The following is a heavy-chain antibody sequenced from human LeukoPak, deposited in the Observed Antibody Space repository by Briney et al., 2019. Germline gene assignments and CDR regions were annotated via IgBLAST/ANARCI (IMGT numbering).Heavy chain of an antibody. J-gene: IGHJ4*02. Sequence: GGSLRLSCAASGFTFSSYSMNWVRQAPGKGLEWVSSISSSSYIFYADSVKGRFTISRDNAKNSLYLQMNSLRAEDAAVYYCARDYYDSSGYYHGDYWGQETLVTVSS. V-gene: IGHV3-21*01. CDR2: ISSSSYI. CDR1: GFTFSSYS. D-gene: IGHD3-22*01. CDR3: ARDYYDSSGYYHGDY.